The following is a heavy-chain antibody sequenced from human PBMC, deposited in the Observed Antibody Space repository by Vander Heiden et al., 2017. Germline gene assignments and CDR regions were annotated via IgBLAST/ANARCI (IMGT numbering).Heavy chain of an antibody. CDR1: GLTFSSSC. Sequence: EVQLLESGGGLVQPGGSLRLSCAASGLTFSSSCMSWVRQAPGKGLEWVSAISGSGGSTYYADSVKGRVTISRDNSKNTLYLQMNSLRAEETAVYYCAKTPTNYGSGSYPYYFDYWGQGTMVTVYS. J-gene: IGHJ4*02. D-gene: IGHD3-10*01. CDR3: AKTPTNYGSGSYPYYFDY. V-gene: IGHV3-23*01. CDR2: ISGSGGST.